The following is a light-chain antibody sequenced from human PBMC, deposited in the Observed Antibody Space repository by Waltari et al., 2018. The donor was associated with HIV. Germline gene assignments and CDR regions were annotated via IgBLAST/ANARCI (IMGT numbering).Light chain of an antibody. Sequence: EIVLTQSQATLSLSPGERATLSCRARQSVRSYLAWYQQKPGQAPRPLIYDASNRATGIPARFSGSGSGTDFTLTISSLEPEDFAVYYCQQRSNWLTFGGGTKVEIK. CDR1: QSVRSY. CDR3: QQRSNWLT. CDR2: DAS. J-gene: IGKJ4*01. V-gene: IGKV3-11*01.